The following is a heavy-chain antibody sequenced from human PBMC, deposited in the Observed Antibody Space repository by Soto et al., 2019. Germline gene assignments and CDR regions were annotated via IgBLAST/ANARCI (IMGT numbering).Heavy chain of an antibody. CDR2: IYYSGST. Sequence: PSETLSLTCTVSGGSISSYYWSWIRQPPGKGLEWIGYIYYSGSTNYNPSLKSRVTISVDTSKNQFSLKLSSVTAADTAVYYCARVYDRDCTSCFDYWGQGTLVTVS. V-gene: IGHV4-59*01. CDR1: GGSISSYY. J-gene: IGHJ4*02. D-gene: IGHD2-2*01. CDR3: ARVYDRDCTSCFDY.